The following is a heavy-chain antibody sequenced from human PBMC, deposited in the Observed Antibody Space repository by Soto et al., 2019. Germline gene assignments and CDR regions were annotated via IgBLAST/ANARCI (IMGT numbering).Heavy chain of an antibody. CDR3: GKGRALYCRGGTCSFDY. V-gene: IGHV3-23*01. CDR2: ISGTGGGT. Sequence: PGGSLRLCCAASGFTFTSYAMNWVRQAPGKGLEWVSGISGTGGGTYYADSVKDRFTISRDNSKDTVYLQMNSLRAEDTAVYYCGKGRALYCRGGTCSFDYWGQGTLVTVSS. J-gene: IGHJ4*02. CDR1: GFTFTSYA. D-gene: IGHD2-15*01.